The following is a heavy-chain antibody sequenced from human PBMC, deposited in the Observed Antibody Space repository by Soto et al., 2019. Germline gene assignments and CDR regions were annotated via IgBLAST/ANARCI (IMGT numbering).Heavy chain of an antibody. CDR2: IYPGDSDT. CDR1: GYSFTSYW. J-gene: IGHJ5*02. Sequence: GESLKISCKGSGYSFTSYWIGWVRQMPGKGLEWMGIIYPGDSDTRYSPSFQGQVTISADKSISTAYLQWSSLKASDTAMYYCARRRYDSSGYYSNWFDPWGQGTLVTVSS. CDR3: ARRRYDSSGYYSNWFDP. D-gene: IGHD3-22*01. V-gene: IGHV5-51*01.